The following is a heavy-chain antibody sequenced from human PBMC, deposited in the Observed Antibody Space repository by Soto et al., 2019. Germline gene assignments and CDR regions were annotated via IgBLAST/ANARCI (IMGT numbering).Heavy chain of an antibody. CDR3: ATSYGSGYRAFDY. J-gene: IGHJ4*02. CDR1: GDTFSFYT. V-gene: IGHV1-69*02. D-gene: IGHD3-10*01. Sequence: QVQLVQSGAELKKPGSSVKVSCKASGDTFSFYTINWVRQAPGLGLEWMGRVNPILSMSNYAQKFQGRVTRTAHKSTSTAYRQRRRPRSEDTAFYYCATSYGSGYRAFDYWGQGALVTVST. CDR2: VNPILSMS.